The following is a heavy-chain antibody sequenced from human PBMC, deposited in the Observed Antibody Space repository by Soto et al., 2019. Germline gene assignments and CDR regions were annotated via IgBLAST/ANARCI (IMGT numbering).Heavy chain of an antibody. J-gene: IGHJ6*02. CDR1: WDSFSSNTAA. Sequence: SQTLSLTCSISWDSFSSNTAACSCIRQSPSRGLEWLGRTYYRSKWYNDYEVFVKSRITINPDTTKNQFSLQLDSVTPEDTAVYYCARVSSGSNYRKEDYYYYGIDVWGQGTTVTVSS. V-gene: IGHV6-1*01. D-gene: IGHD1-26*01. CDR3: ARVSSGSNYRKEDYYYYGIDV. CDR2: TYYRSKWYN.